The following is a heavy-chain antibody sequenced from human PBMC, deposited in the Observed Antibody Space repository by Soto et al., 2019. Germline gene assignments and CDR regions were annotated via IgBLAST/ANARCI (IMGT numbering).Heavy chain of an antibody. CDR3: ARAGFSYGHLLF. V-gene: IGHV4-30-4*01. J-gene: IGHJ4*02. CDR2: VFYSGAT. D-gene: IGHD3-10*01. CDR1: GGPIKTGDYY. Sequence: SETLSLTCNVSGGPIKTGDYYWNWIRQPPGKGLEWIGYVFYSGATNYSPSLKSRAAISMDTSKNQFSLSLTSATAAGTAVYYCARAGFSYGHLLFWGQGIRVTVSS.